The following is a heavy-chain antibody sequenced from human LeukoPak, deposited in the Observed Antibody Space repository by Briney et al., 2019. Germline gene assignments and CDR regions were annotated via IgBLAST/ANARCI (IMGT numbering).Heavy chain of an antibody. CDR2: ICPDGTVT. Sequence: GGSLRLSCAASGFTFSSYAMHWVRQAPGKGPMWVSRICPDGTVTNYADSVKARFIISRDNARNTVYLQMNSLRVEDTAVYYCVRDFRSADYWGQGTLVTVSS. V-gene: IGHV3-74*01. CDR3: VRDFRSADY. J-gene: IGHJ4*02. CDR1: GFTFSSYA.